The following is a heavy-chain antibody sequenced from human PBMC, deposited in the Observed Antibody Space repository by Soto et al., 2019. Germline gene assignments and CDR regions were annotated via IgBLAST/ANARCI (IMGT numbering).Heavy chain of an antibody. CDR3: ATESTACHLAYGLDV. CDR2: ISSRSDI. Sequence: PGGSLRLSCVGSGFTFSTYSINWVRQAPGKGLEWVSSISSRSDIYYADSVKGRFTISRDNAKNSVSLQMNSLRAEDTAVYYCATESTACHLAYGLDVWGQGTTVTVSS. D-gene: IGHD2-2*01. CDR1: GFTFSTYS. J-gene: IGHJ6*02. V-gene: IGHV3-21*01.